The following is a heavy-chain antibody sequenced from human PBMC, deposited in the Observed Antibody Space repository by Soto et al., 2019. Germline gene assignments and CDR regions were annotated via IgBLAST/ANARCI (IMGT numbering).Heavy chain of an antibody. D-gene: IGHD2-15*01. Sequence: PGGSLRLSCAASGFTFSDYYMSWIRQAPGKGLEWVSYISSSGSTIYYADSVKGRFTISRDNAKNSLYLQRNSLRAEDTAVYYCARARPYCSGGSCPDAFDIWGQGTMVTVSS. CDR2: ISSSGSTI. CDR3: ARARPYCSGGSCPDAFDI. V-gene: IGHV3-11*01. J-gene: IGHJ3*02. CDR1: GFTFSDYY.